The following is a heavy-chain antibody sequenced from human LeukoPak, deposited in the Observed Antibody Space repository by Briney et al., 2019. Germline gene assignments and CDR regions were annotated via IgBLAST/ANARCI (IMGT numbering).Heavy chain of an antibody. V-gene: IGHV6-1*01. Sequence: SQTLSLTCAISGDSVSSNSAAWNWIRQSPSRGLEWLGRTYYRSKWYNDYAVSVKSRITINPDTSKNQFSLQLNSVTPEDTAVYYCGRYSSSWYHRYYYYEVDEWDKGPTV. D-gene: IGHD6-13*01. CDR3: GRYSSSWYHRYYYYEVDE. CDR1: GDSVSSNSAA. CDR2: TYYRSKWYN. J-gene: IGHJ6*03.